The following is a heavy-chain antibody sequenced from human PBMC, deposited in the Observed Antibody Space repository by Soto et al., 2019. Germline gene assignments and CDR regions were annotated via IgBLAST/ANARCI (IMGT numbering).Heavy chain of an antibody. Sequence: QLQLQESGPGLVKPSETLSLTCTVSDGSISSYYWSWIRQPPGKGLEWIGYVYSNGDTSFNPSLIRRVTKSVYTPRNPFSLRLISVTAADTEVYYCARRITGDPHFDLWGRGTLVTVSS. D-gene: IGHD1-20*01. V-gene: IGHV4-59*12. CDR1: DGSISSYY. CDR2: VYSNGDT. J-gene: IGHJ2*01. CDR3: ARRITGDPHFDL.